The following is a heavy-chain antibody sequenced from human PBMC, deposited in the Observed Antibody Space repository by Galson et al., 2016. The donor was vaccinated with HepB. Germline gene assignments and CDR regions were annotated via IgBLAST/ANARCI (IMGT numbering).Heavy chain of an antibody. CDR2: ISAYNGNT. J-gene: IGHJ4*02. D-gene: IGHD3-16*02. V-gene: IGHV1-18*04. Sequence: SVKVSCKASGYTFSHYGISWVRQAPGQGLEWMGWISAYNGNTNFAQKLQGRVTLTTDTSTSTVYMELRSLRFDDTAVYYCARDRRGGYLDYWGQGTLVTVSS. CDR1: GYTFSHYG. CDR3: ARDRRGGYLDY.